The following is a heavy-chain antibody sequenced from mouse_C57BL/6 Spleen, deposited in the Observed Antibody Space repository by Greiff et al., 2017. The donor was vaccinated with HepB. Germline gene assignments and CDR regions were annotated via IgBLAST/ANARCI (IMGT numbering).Heavy chain of an antibody. Sequence: EVKVVESGGDLVKPGGSLKLSCAASGFTFSSYGMSWVRQTPDKRLEWVATISSGGSYTYYPDSVKGRFTISRDNAKNTLYLQMSSLKSEDTAMYYCARNILHYSNYPDYWGQGTTLTVSS. D-gene: IGHD2-5*01. J-gene: IGHJ2*01. CDR1: GFTFSSYG. CDR3: ARNILHYSNYPDY. V-gene: IGHV5-6*01. CDR2: ISSGGSYT.